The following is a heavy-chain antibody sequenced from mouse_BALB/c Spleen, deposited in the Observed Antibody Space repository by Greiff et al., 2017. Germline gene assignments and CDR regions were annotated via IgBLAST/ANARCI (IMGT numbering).Heavy chain of an antibody. D-gene: IGHD1-2*01. Sequence: EVKVVESGAELVRPGALVKLSCKASGFNIKDYYMHWVKQRPEQGLEWIGWIDPENGNTIYDPKFQGKASITADTSSNTAYLQLSSLTSEDTAVYYCARSTHYYGYEAYWGQGTLVTVSA. J-gene: IGHJ3*01. CDR2: IDPENGNT. CDR3: ARSTHYYGYEAY. CDR1: GFNIKDYY. V-gene: IGHV14-1*02.